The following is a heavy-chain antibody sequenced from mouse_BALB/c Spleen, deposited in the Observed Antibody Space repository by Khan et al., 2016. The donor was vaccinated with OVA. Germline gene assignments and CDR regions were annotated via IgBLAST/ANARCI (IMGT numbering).Heavy chain of an antibody. J-gene: IGHJ2*01. CDR3: ARGKYYGYYFDY. Sequence: EVQLQQSGPGLVKPSQSLSLTCTVTGYSITSGYAWNWIRQFPGNKLEWMGYISYSGVTSYTPSLKSRLPITRDKSTNQFFLQLNSVTTEDTATEYCARGKYYGYYFDYWGQGTTLTVSS. D-gene: IGHD1-1*01. V-gene: IGHV3-2*02. CDR2: ISYSGVT. CDR1: GYSITSGYA.